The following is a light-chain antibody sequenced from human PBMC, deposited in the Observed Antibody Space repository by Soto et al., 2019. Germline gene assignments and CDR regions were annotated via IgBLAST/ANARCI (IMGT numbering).Light chain of an antibody. CDR2: DVS. CDR3: SSYTSSSTLYV. Sequence: QSALNQPASVSGSPGQSITISCTGNSSDFGGYNYVSWYQQHPGKAPKLMIYDVSNRPSGVSNRFSGSKSGNTASLTISGLQAEDEADYYCSSYTSSSTLYVFGTGTKVT. V-gene: IGLV2-14*01. J-gene: IGLJ1*01. CDR1: SSDFGGYNY.